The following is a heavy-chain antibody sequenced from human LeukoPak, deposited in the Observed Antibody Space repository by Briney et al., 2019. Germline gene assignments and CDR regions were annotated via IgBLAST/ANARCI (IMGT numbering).Heavy chain of an antibody. CDR2: INHSGST. J-gene: IGHJ4*02. D-gene: IGHD2-15*01. Sequence: SETLSLTCAVYGGSFSGYYWSWIRQSPGKGLEWIGEINHSGSTNYNPSLKSRVTISVDTSKNQFSLKLSSVTAADTAVYYCASGGYCSGGSCYSPPAYWGQGTLVTVSS. V-gene: IGHV4-34*01. CDR3: ASGGYCSGGSCYSPPAY. CDR1: GGSFSGYY.